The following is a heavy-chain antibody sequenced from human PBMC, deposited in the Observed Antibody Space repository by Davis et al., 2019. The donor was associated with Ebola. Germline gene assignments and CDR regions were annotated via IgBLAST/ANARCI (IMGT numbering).Heavy chain of an antibody. Sequence: GESLKISCAASGFTFSSYAMTWVRQAPGKGLEWVANINQDGSQKSYADSVRGRFTISRDNAKNSLYLQMDSLRAEDTAVYYCARDLDFMVLVTHYDAFDVWGQGTTVTVSS. V-gene: IGHV3-7*01. J-gene: IGHJ3*01. CDR3: ARDLDFMVLVTHYDAFDV. CDR1: GFTFSSYA. D-gene: IGHD2-8*01. CDR2: INQDGSQK.